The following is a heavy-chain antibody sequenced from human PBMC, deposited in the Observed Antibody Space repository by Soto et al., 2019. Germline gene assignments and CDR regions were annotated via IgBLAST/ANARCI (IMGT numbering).Heavy chain of an antibody. D-gene: IGHD3-3*01. V-gene: IGHV3-30-3*01. CDR3: PRGYDFWCGYYYPYGMDV. Sequence: QVQLVESGGGVVQPGRSLRLSCAASGFIFSSYAMHWVRQAPGKGLEWVAVISFDGSYKYYADSVKGRFTISRDNSKNTLCLQMNSLRAEDTAVYYCPRGYDFWCGYYYPYGMDVWGQGTTVTVSS. CDR1: GFIFSSYA. J-gene: IGHJ6*02. CDR2: ISFDGSYK.